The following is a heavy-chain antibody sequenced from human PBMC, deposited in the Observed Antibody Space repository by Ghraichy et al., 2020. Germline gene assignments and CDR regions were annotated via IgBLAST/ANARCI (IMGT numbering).Heavy chain of an antibody. J-gene: IGHJ6*02. Sequence: SETLSLTCTVSGGSISSYYWSWIRQPPGKGLEWIGYIYYSGSTNYNPSLKSRVTISVDTSKNQFSLKLSSVTAADTAVYYCARDGGHYYYYGMDVWGQGTTVTVS. D-gene: IGHD3-16*01. CDR3: ARDGGHYYYYGMDV. CDR1: GGSISSYY. CDR2: IYYSGST. V-gene: IGHV4-59*01.